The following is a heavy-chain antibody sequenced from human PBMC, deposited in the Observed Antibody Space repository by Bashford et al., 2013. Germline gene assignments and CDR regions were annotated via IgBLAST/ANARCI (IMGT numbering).Heavy chain of an antibody. CDR3: ARAPARCVYGVCNDFSYGIDV. CDR2: IGGSGARS. Sequence: WVSGIGGSGARSYYADSVKGRFTISRDNSKNSLSLQMDGLRSEDTAVYYCARAPARCVYGVCNDFSYGIDVWGQGTTVTVSS. D-gene: IGHD2-8*01. J-gene: IGHJ6*02. V-gene: IGHV3-23*01.